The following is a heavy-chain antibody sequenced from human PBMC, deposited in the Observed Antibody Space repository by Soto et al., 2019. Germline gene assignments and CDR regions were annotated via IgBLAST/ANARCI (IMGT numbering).Heavy chain of an antibody. Sequence: GASVKVSCKASGYTFTSYGISWVRQAPGQGFEWMGWISAYNGNTNYAQKLQGRVTMTTDTSTSTAYMELRSLRSDDTAVYYCARVFDFWSGNAPGWFDPWGQGTLVTVSS. CDR2: ISAYNGNT. CDR1: GYTFTSYG. J-gene: IGHJ5*02. D-gene: IGHD3-3*01. CDR3: ARVFDFWSGNAPGWFDP. V-gene: IGHV1-18*01.